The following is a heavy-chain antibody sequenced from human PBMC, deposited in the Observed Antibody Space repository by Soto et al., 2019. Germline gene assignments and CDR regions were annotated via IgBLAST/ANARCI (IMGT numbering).Heavy chain of an antibody. CDR3: ARDRPCSDTSCYPRQFDP. V-gene: IGHV3-11*01. J-gene: IGHJ5*02. CDR1: GFTFSDYY. CDR2: ISNSGTTV. D-gene: IGHD2-2*01. Sequence: PGGSLRLSCAASGFTFSDYYMSWIRQPPGKGLEWLSYISNSGTTVYYADSVKCRFNISSDNTKNSLHLQMNSLRAEDTALYYCARDRPCSDTSCYPRQFDPWGQGTLVTVPS.